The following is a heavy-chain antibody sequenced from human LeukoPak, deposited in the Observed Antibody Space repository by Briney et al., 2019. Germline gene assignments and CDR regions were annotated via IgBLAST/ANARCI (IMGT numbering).Heavy chain of an antibody. J-gene: IGHJ4*02. CDR2: ISAYNGNT. CDR1: GYTFTGYY. Sequence: ASVKVSCKASGYTFTGYYMHWVRQAPGQGLEWMGWISAYNGNTNYAQKLQGRVTMTTDTSTSTAYMELRSLRSDDTAVYYCARDGFRLDIVVVPAAIFDYWGQGTLVTVSS. D-gene: IGHD2-2*02. V-gene: IGHV1-18*04. CDR3: ARDGFRLDIVVVPAAIFDY.